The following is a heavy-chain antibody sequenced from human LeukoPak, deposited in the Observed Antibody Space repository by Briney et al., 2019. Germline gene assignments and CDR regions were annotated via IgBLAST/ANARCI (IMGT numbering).Heavy chain of an antibody. CDR3: ARDVPTVQLWRTDAFDI. V-gene: IGHV4-34*01. CDR2: INHSGST. D-gene: IGHD5-18*01. J-gene: IGHJ3*02. Sequence: PSETLSLTCAVYGGSFNRDYWNWIRQPPGKGLEWIGEINHSGSTNYNPSLKSRVTILVDTSKNQFSLKLTSVTAADTAVYYCARDVPTVQLWRTDAFDIWGQGTMVTVSS. CDR1: GGSFNRDY.